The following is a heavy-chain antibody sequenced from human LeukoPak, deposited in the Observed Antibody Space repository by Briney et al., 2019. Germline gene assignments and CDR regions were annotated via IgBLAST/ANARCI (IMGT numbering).Heavy chain of an antibody. CDR2: ISPYNGNT. D-gene: IGHD3-16*01. V-gene: IGHV1-18*01. J-gene: IGHJ5*02. CDR1: GYTFSTSG. CDR3: ARGGGVTASDP. Sequence: GASVKVSCKASGYTFSTSGITWVRQAPGQGLEWMGWISPYNGNTKSAQKFQGRVTMTTDTSTSTAYMELRSLRSDDAAVYYCARGGGVTASDPWGQGTLVTVSS.